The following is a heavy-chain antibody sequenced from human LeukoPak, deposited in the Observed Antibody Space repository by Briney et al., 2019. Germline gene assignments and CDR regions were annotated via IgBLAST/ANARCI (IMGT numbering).Heavy chain of an antibody. J-gene: IGHJ5*02. D-gene: IGHD6-13*01. CDR1: GASITTYS. CDR3: ARREGMDWFDP. CDR2: IHGNGST. Sequence: SSETLSLTCTVSGASITTYSWNWIRQPAGKGLEWIGRIHGNGSTNYNPSLKSRVTMSLDTSKSQFSLKLPSVTAADTAVYYCARREGMDWFDPWGQGTLVTVSS. V-gene: IGHV4-4*07.